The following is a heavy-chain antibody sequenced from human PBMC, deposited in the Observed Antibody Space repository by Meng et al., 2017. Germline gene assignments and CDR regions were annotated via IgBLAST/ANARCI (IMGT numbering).Heavy chain of an antibody. CDR2: IGGSGGST. CDR1: GFTFGDYA. Sequence: GESLKISCTASGFTFGDYAMSWFRQAPGRGLEWVSGIGGSGGSTYYADSVKGRFTISRDNSKNTLYLQMNSLRAEDTAVYYCAKDRKFGELFSWGQGTLVTVSS. D-gene: IGHD3-10*01. CDR3: AKDRKFGELFS. J-gene: IGHJ4*02. V-gene: IGHV3-23*01.